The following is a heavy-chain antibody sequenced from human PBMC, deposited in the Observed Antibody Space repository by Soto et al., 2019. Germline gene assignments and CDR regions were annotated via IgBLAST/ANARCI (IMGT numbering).Heavy chain of an antibody. CDR1: GWSFSGYY. V-gene: IGHV4-34*01. D-gene: IGHD6-19*01. CDR2: INHSGST. CDR3: AREADLNWFDP. J-gene: IGHJ5*02. Sequence: SETLSLTCAFYGWSFSGYYWSWIRQPPGKGLEWIGEINHSGSTNYNPSLKSRVTISVDTSKNQFSLQLNSVTPEDTAVYYCAREADLNWFDPWGQGTLVTVSS.